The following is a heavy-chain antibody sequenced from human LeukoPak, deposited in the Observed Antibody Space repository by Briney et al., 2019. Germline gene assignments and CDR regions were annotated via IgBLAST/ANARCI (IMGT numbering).Heavy chain of an antibody. D-gene: IGHD5-24*01. V-gene: IGHV3-48*03. J-gene: IGHJ6*02. Sequence: GGSLRLSCAASGFTFSSYAMSWVRQAPGKGLEWVSYISSSGSTIYCADSVKGRFTISRDNAKNSLYLQMNSLRAEDTAVYYCARDSLVEMATSIASYYGMDVWGQGTTVTVSS. CDR1: GFTFSSYA. CDR3: ARDSLVEMATSIASYYGMDV. CDR2: ISSSGSTI.